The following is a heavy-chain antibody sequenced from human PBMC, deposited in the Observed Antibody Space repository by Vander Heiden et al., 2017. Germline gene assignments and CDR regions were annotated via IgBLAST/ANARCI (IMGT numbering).Heavy chain of an antibody. Sequence: QVQLVESGGGVVQPGRSLRLSCAASGFTFSSYAMHWVRQAPGKGLEWVAVISYDGSNKYYADSVKGRVTISRDNSKNTLYLQRKSRRAEETAVYYCARDQRTGTTCDYYYYGMDVWGQGTTVTVSS. CDR2: ISYDGSNK. J-gene: IGHJ6*02. V-gene: IGHV3-30-3*01. CDR1: GFTFSSYA. CDR3: ARDQRTGTTCDYYYYGMDV. D-gene: IGHD1-7*01.